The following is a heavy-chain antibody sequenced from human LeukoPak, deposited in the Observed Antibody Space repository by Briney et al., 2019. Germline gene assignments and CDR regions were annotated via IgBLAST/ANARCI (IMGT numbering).Heavy chain of an antibody. CDR3: AKDKYYGSGSYYDGYYYYYMDV. J-gene: IGHJ6*03. CDR1: GFTFSSYA. CDR2: ISGSGGST. D-gene: IGHD3-10*01. Sequence: GGSLRLSCAASGFTFSSYAMSWVRQAPGKGLEWVSAISGSGGSTYYADSVKGRFTISRDNSKSTLYLQMNSLRAEDTAVYYCAKDKYYGSGSYYDGYYYYYMDVWGKGTTVTVSS. V-gene: IGHV3-23*01.